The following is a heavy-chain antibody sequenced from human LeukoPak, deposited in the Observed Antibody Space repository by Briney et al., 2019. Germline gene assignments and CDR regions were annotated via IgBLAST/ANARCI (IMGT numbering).Heavy chain of an antibody. V-gene: IGHV3-64*01. Sequence: GGSLRLSCAASGFTFSSYAMHWVRQAPGKGLEYVSAISSNGGSTYYANSVKGRFTISRDNSKNMLYLQMNSLGTGDTAVYYCAKDRWGAVASFDYWGQGTLVTVSS. J-gene: IGHJ4*02. CDR1: GFTFSSYA. CDR2: ISSNGGST. CDR3: AKDRWGAVASFDY. D-gene: IGHD6-19*01.